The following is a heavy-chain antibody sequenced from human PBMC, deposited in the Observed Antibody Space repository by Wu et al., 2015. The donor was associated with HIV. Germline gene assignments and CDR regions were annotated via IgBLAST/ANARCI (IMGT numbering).Heavy chain of an antibody. CDR2: IIPSFGPP. CDR3: AREIFDNYGMDV. D-gene: IGHD3-3*01. Sequence: QVQLVQSGAEVKKPGSSVKVSCKASGGRFSGYGLSWVRQAPGQGLEWMGGIIPSFGPPNYAQNFQGRVTITTDESRSIAYMELSSLRSEDTAVYYCAREIFDNYGMDVWGQGTTVTVSS. J-gene: IGHJ6*02. V-gene: IGHV1-69*05. CDR1: GGRFSGYG.